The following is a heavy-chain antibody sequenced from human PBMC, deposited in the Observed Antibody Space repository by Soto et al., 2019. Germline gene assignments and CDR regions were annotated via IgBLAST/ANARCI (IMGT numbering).Heavy chain of an antibody. Sequence: VQLVESGGGLAKPGESLRLSCAASGFTFTDAWMSWVRQAPGKGLEWVGRLTSKVDGGTAEYAAPVKGRFAISTDASRDTFYLQMNSLKADDTAVYYCTTDPSFCIDSSGFLRRHFHSWGQGTLVTVSS. J-gene: IGHJ5*01. CDR2: LTSKVDGGTA. CDR3: TTDPSFCIDSSGFLRRHFHS. CDR1: GFTFTDAW. V-gene: IGHV3-15*01. D-gene: IGHD3-22*01.